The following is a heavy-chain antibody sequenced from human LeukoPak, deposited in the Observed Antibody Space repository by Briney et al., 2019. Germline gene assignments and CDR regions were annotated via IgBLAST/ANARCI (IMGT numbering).Heavy chain of an antibody. CDR1: GFTFSTYW. CDR3: VRGGGAASV. CDR2: IKQDVSEK. D-gene: IGHD6-13*01. V-gene: IGHV3-7*01. Sequence: PGGSPRLSCAASGFTFSTYWMSWVRQAPGKGLEWVANIKQDVSEKYYVDSVKGRFTISRDNAENSLYLQMNSLRAEDTAVFYCVRGGGAASVWGQGTPVTVSS. J-gene: IGHJ4*02.